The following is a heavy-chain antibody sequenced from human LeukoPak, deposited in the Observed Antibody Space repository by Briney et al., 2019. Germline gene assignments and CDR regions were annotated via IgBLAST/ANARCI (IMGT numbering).Heavy chain of an antibody. V-gene: IGHV5-51*01. CDR2: IYPGDSDT. CDR1: GYMFSIYW. CDR3: ARLSRSGRPGAHYDH. Sequence: GESLKISRKGSGYMFSIYWIAWVRQMTGQGLEWMGVIYPGDSDTRYSPSFQGHVTISVDKSNKTAYLQWSSLRASDTAIYFCARLSRSGRPGAHYDHWGQGTLVT. D-gene: IGHD6-19*01. J-gene: IGHJ4*02.